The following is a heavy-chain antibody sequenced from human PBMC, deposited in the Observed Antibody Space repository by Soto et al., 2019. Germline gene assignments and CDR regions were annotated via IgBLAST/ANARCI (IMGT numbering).Heavy chain of an antibody. CDR2: IYYSGST. D-gene: IGHD3-16*02. V-gene: IGHV4-59*08. Sequence: QVQLQESGPGLVKPSETLSLTCTVSGGSISSYYWSWIRQPPGKGLEWIGYIYYSGSTNYNPSLKSRVPRSVDASKNQSSLKLSSVTAADTAVYYCARLSFVDAFDIWGQGTMVTVSS. J-gene: IGHJ3*02. CDR1: GGSISSYY. CDR3: ARLSFVDAFDI.